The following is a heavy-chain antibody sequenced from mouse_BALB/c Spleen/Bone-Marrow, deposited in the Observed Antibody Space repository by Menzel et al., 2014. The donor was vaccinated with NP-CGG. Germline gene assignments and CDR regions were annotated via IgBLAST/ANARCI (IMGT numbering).Heavy chain of an antibody. CDR2: IDPANGNT. V-gene: IGHV14-3*02. CDR1: GFNIKDTY. J-gene: IGHJ2*01. D-gene: IGHD1-1*01. Sequence: EVKVVESGAELVKPGASVKLSCTASGFNIKDTYMHWVKRRPEQGLEWIGRIDPANGNTKYDPKFQGKATITADTSSNTAYLQLSSLTSEDTAVYYCAYGSSYDYFDYWGQGTTLTVSS. CDR3: AYGSSYDYFDY.